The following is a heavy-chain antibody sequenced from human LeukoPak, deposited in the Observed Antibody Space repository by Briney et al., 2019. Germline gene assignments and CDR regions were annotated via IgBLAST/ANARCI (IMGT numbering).Heavy chain of an antibody. CDR1: GGSISSYY. Sequence: PSETLSLTCTVSGGSISSYYWSWIRQPPGKGREWIGYINYSETTNYNPSLKRRVNISVDTSKNQFSLRLSSVTAADTAVYYCARGIFGMVINGFDIWGQGTMVTVSS. CDR2: INYSETT. CDR3: ARGIFGMVINGFDI. V-gene: IGHV4-59*01. D-gene: IGHD3-3*01. J-gene: IGHJ3*02.